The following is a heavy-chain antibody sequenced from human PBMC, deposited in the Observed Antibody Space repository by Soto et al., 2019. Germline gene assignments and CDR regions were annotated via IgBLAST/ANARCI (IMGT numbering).Heavy chain of an antibody. J-gene: IGHJ4*02. CDR3: TTTKGRLEPPTNDF. Sequence: EVPLVESGGALVKPGESLTLSCAASGFTFNSAWMTWVRQAPGKGLEWVGRIKSWTDGGRVDTAAPVKGRFTISRDDSKNTLFLQMNNLRAEDTAVYSCTTTKGRLEPPTNDFWGQGTPVIVSS. D-gene: IGHD2-8*01. V-gene: IGHV3-15*02. CDR2: IKSWTDGGRV. CDR1: GFTFNSAW.